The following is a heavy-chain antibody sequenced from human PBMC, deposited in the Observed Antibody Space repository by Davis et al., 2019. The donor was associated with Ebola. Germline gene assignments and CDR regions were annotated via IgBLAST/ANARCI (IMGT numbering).Heavy chain of an antibody. J-gene: IGHJ4*02. CDR2: IYYSGST. D-gene: IGHD7-27*01. Sequence: MPGGSLRLSCAVYGGSFSGYYWGWIRQPPGKGLEWIGSIYYSGSTYYNPSLKSRVTISVDTSKNQFSLKLSSVTAADTAVYYCARQVTGDPGGFDYWGQGTLVTVSS. CDR1: GGSFSGYY. V-gene: IGHV4-39*01. CDR3: ARQVTGDPGGFDY.